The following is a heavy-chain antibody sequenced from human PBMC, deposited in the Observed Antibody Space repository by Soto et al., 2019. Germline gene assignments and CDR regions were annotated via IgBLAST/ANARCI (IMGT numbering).Heavy chain of an antibody. D-gene: IGHD2-2*01. CDR2: INPSGGRT. CDR1: GYTFTSYY. Sequence: QVQLVQSGAEVKKPGASVKVSCKASGYTFTSYYMHWVRQAPGQGLEWMGIINPSGGRTSYAQKCQGRITMIRDTYTSTVYVELSSLRSEDTAVYYCAREGTSSYGMDVWGQGTTATVSS. V-gene: IGHV1-46*01. CDR3: AREGTSSYGMDV. J-gene: IGHJ6*02.